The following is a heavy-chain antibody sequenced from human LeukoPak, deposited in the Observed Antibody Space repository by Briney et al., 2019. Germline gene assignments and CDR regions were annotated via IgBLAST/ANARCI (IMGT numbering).Heavy chain of an antibody. Sequence: GGSLRLSCVASGLSVSSNYMSWVRQAPGRGLEWVSVIYRDGSSYYAESVKGRFTISRDNSKNTLYIQMNSLRAEDTAVYYCARNYGGNSESWGQGTLVTVSS. J-gene: IGHJ5*02. CDR3: ARNYGGNSES. CDR1: GLSVSSNY. V-gene: IGHV3-66*01. CDR2: IYRDGSS. D-gene: IGHD4-23*01.